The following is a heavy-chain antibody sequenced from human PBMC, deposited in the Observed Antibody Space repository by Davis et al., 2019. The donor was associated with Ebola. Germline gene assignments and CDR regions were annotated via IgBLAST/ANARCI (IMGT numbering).Heavy chain of an antibody. Sequence: AASVKVSCKASGYTFSSYYVHWVRQAPGQGLEWMALVNPNDGATTYAQKFRGRVTMTRDTSTGTVYMQLSSLGSEDTVVYYCARGRSSWGGYNGLDLWGQGTSVTVSS. CDR3: ARGRSSWGGYNGLDL. J-gene: IGHJ6*02. V-gene: IGHV1-46*01. D-gene: IGHD6-6*01. CDR1: GYTFSSYY. CDR2: VNPNDGAT.